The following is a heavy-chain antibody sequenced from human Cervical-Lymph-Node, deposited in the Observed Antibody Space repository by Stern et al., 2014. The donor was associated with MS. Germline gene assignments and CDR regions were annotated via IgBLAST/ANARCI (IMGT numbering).Heavy chain of an antibody. D-gene: IGHD3-3*01. Sequence: VQLVESGPGLVKPSQTLSLTCTVSGGSISSGSYYWSWIRQPAGKGLEWIGRIYTSGSTNYNPSLKSRVTISVDTSTNQFSLKLGSVTAADTAVYYCAREGGGITIFPFDPWGQGTLVTVSS. CDR3: AREGGGITIFPFDP. J-gene: IGHJ5*02. CDR2: IYTSGST. CDR1: GGSISSGSYY. V-gene: IGHV4-61*02.